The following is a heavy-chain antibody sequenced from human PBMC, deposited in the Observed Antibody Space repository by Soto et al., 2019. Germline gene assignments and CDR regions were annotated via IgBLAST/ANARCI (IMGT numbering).Heavy chain of an antibody. J-gene: IGHJ3*02. D-gene: IGHD6-6*01. V-gene: IGHV1-8*01. Sequence: ASVKVSCKASGYTFTSYDINWVRQATGQGLEWMGWMNPNSGNTGYAQKFQGRVTMTRNTSISTAYMELSSLRSEDTAMYYCARGLSSPDDAFDIWGQGTMVTVSS. CDR3: ARGLSSPDDAFDI. CDR1: GYTFTSYD. CDR2: MNPNSGNT.